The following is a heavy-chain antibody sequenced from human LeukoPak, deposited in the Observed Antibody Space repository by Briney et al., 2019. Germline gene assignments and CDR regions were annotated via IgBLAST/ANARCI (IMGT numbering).Heavy chain of an antibody. V-gene: IGHV4-59*08. D-gene: IGHD5/OR15-5a*01. CDR1: GGSISSYY. CDR3: ARYRNGVSDISLDY. CDR2: ISYRGTT. Sequence: PSETLSLTCTVSGGSISSYYWSWIRQPPGKGLEWIGFISYRGTTSYNPSLKSRVTISVDTSKNQFSLKLSSVTAADTAVYYCARYRNGVSDISLDYWGQGTLVTVSS. J-gene: IGHJ4*02.